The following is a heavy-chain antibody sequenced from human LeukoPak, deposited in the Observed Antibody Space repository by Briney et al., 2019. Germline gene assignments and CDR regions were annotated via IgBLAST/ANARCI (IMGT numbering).Heavy chain of an antibody. J-gene: IGHJ2*01. CDR2: IIPTFGTA. Sequence: ASVKVSCKASGGTFSSYAISWVRQAPGQGLEWMGGIIPTFGTANYAQKFQGRVTITADESTSTAYMELSSLRSEDTAVYYCARDEVAVARYFDLWGRGTLVTVSS. CDR3: ARDEVAVARYFDL. CDR1: GGTFSSYA. D-gene: IGHD6-19*01. V-gene: IGHV1-69*13.